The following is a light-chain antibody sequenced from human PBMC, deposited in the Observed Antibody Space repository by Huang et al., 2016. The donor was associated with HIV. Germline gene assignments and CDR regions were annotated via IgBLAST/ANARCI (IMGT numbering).Light chain of an antibody. CDR1: QGIRSY. CDR2: SAS. Sequence: IQLTQSPSSLSASLGDRFTITCRASQGIRSYLAWYQQKPGEAPKVLIYSASTLQTGVPSRFSGSGSGTDFTLTISSLQPEDFATYYCQQFNSYPLTFGGGTKVEIK. CDR3: QQFNSYPLT. V-gene: IGKV1-9*01. J-gene: IGKJ4*01.